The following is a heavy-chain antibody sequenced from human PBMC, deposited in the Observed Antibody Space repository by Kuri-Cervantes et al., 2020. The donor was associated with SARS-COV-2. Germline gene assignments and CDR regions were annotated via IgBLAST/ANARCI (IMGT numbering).Heavy chain of an antibody. D-gene: IGHD6-13*01. J-gene: IGHJ5*02. Sequence: SETLSLTCTVSGGSISSGSYYWSWIRQPAGKGLEWIGRIYTSGSTNYNPSLKSRVTISVDTSKNQFSLKLSSVTAADTAVYYCARVVEEQQLGRCWFDPWGRGTLVTVSS. V-gene: IGHV4-61*02. CDR1: GGSISSGSYY. CDR2: IYTSGST. CDR3: ARVVEEQQLGRCWFDP.